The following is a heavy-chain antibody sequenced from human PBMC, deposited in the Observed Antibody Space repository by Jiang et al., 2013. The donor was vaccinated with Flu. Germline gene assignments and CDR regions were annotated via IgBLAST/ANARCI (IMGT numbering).Heavy chain of an antibody. J-gene: IGHJ6*02. CDR1: GDSVSSSSAA. CDR2: TNYRSKWYN. Sequence: GPGLVKPSQTLSLTCAISGDSVSSSSAAWNWIRQSPSRGLEWLGRTNYRSKWYNDYAESVKSRITIKSDTSKNQFSLQLNSVTPEDTAVYYCARVAWIAVAGMVHYYYGMDVWGQGTTVTVSS. D-gene: IGHD6-19*01. V-gene: IGHV6-1*01. CDR3: ARVAWIAVAGMVHYYYGMDV.